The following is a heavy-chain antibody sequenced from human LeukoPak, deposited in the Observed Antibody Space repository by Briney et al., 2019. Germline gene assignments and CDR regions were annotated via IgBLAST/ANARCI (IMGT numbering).Heavy chain of an antibody. D-gene: IGHD3-9*01. CDR3: VTAYDFNLAGYYVYYFAH. CDR1: GYTLTELS. J-gene: IGHJ4*02. Sequence: ASVKVCCKVSGYTLTELSMHSVRQAPGKGLEWMGGFDPADDETMYAQKHQGRVTVTEDTSTDTAYMELSSLRSGDAAVYYCVTAYDFNLAGYYVYYFAHWGQGTLVTVSS. V-gene: IGHV1-24*01. CDR2: FDPADDET.